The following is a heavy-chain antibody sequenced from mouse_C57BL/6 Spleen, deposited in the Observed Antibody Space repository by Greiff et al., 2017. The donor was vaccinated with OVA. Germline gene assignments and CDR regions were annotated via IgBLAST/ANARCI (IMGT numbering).Heavy chain of an antibody. CDR2: ISTYYGDA. CDR3: AIDTNPYYYGSSYVLAMDY. CDR1: GYTFTDYA. Sequence: QVQLQQSGPELVRPGVSVKISCKGSGYTFTDYAMHWVKQSHAKSLEWIGVISTYYGDASYNQKFKDKATMTVDKSSSTAYMELARLTSEDSAVYYCAIDTNPYYYGSSYVLAMDYWGQGTSVTVSS. J-gene: IGHJ4*01. V-gene: IGHV1-67*01. D-gene: IGHD1-1*01.